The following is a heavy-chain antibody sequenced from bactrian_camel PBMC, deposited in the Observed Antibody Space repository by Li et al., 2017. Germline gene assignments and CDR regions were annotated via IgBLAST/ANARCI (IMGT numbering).Heavy chain of an antibody. J-gene: IGHJ4*01. V-gene: IGHV3S53*01. Sequence: QVQLVESGGGSVQVGGSLNLSCVGTGHIAVPNCTGWFRQAPGKEREGVAAIGGDGSTGYVDSAKGRVTISKDNVKSTLYLEMTSLKPEDSAVYYCAAEMGTIGWVYPDTKMSASDYNYWGQGTQVTVS. D-gene: IGHD5*01. CDR2: IGGDGST. CDR3: AAEMGTIGWVYPDTKMSASDYNY. CDR1: GHIAVPNC.